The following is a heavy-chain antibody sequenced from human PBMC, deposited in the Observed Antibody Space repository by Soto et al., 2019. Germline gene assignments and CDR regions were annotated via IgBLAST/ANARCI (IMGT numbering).Heavy chain of an antibody. D-gene: IGHD2-21*02. CDR2: SYTRRST. V-gene: IGHV4-4*07. Sequence: SQTLSLTCTVSRGAISSSYWRWFRQPAGKGLECIGRSYTRRSTNYDPSLKRRVTMTVYTSKNQFSLKLSSLTAADTAVYYCGRQPHCGGYCYHAFDICGEGTMFTV. CDR3: GRQPHCGGYCYHAFDI. CDR1: RGAISSSY. J-gene: IGHJ3*02.